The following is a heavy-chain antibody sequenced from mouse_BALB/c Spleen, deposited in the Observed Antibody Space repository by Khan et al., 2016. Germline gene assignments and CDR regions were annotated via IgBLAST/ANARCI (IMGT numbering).Heavy chain of an antibody. V-gene: IGHV5-17*02. CDR1: AFTFSSFG. J-gene: IGHJ3*01. D-gene: IGHD2-1*01. CDR2: ISSGSSAI. CDR3: ARHYGNYERGWFAY. Sequence: EVELVESGGGLVQPGGSRRLSCAASAFTFSSFGMHWVRQAPEKGLEWVAYISSGSSAIYYEDTVKGRFTIYRDNPKNTLFLQMTSLRSEDTAMYYCARHYGNYERGWFAYWGQGTLVTVSA.